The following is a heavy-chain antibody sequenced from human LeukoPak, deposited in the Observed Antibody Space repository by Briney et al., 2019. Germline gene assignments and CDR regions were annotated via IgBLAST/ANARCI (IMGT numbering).Heavy chain of an antibody. Sequence: ASVKVSCKASGYTFSGYYMHWVRQAPGQGLEWMGWINPNSGGTNYAQKFQGRVTLTRDTSLSTAYMELSRLRSDDTAVYYCAKDQDYGDYVRYFDYWGQGTLVTVSS. CDR2: INPNSGGT. CDR1: GYTFSGYY. J-gene: IGHJ4*02. V-gene: IGHV1-2*02. CDR3: AKDQDYGDYVRYFDY. D-gene: IGHD4-17*01.